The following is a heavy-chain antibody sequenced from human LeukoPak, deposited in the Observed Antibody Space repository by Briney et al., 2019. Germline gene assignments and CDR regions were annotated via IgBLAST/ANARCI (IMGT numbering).Heavy chain of an antibody. V-gene: IGHV3-74*03. Sequence: GGSLRLSCAASGFTFSSAWMHWVRQGAGTGLVWVSRIPDDGTTTYADSVKDRFTISRDNAKNNLYLQMNSLRAEDTAVYYCVRDRVGPDYWGQGTLLTVCS. CDR2: IPDDGTT. CDR1: GFTFSSAW. CDR3: VRDRVGPDY. J-gene: IGHJ4*02. D-gene: IGHD1-26*01.